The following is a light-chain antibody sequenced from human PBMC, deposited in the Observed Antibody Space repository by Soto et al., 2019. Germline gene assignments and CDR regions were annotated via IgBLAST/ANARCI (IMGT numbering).Light chain of an antibody. CDR3: QQRSDWPPIT. V-gene: IGKV3-11*01. Sequence: EIVLTQSPGTLSLSPGERATLSCRASQSVSSNYLGWYQQKPGQAPRLLIYGASNRATGIPARFSGSGSGTDFTLTISSLEPEDFAVYYCQQRSDWPPITFGQGTRLEIK. J-gene: IGKJ5*01. CDR2: GAS. CDR1: QSVSSNY.